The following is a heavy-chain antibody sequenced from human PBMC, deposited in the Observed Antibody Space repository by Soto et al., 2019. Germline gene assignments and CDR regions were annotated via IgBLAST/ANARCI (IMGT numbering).Heavy chain of an antibody. CDR2: VYRTGST. D-gene: IGHD6-13*01. V-gene: IGHV4-4*02. CDR3: ARAGATIAAAAIFDC. J-gene: IGHJ4*02. CDR1: GGSISTSNW. Sequence: QVQLQESGPGLVKPSGTLSLTCAVSGGSISTSNWWSSVRQPPGKGLEWIGEVYRTGSTNYNPSLESRLSISVDKSKNQFSRKLNAVTAADTAVYYCARAGATIAAAAIFDCWGQGTLVTVSS.